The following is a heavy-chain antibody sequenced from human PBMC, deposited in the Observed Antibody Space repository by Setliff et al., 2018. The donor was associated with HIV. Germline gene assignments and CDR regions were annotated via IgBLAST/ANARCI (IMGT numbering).Heavy chain of an antibody. J-gene: IGHJ1*01. CDR1: GYTLTELS. CDR3: ATDPGYSSTWYSESFQH. D-gene: IGHD6-13*01. V-gene: IGHV1-24*01. Sequence: ASVKVSCKISGYTLTELSIHWVRQAPGKGLERMANFDPEDGETFYAQKFQGRLTMTEDTSIDTAYMELSSLRSDDTAMYYCATDPGYSSTWYSESFQHWGQGTVVTVSS. CDR2: FDPEDGET.